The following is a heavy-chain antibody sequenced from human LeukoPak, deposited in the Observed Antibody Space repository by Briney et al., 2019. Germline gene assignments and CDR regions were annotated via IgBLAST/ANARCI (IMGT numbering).Heavy chain of an antibody. V-gene: IGHV4-4*07. CDR2: IYTTGIT. J-gene: IGHJ4*02. Sequence: SETLSLTCTVSGGSISTYYWNWIRQPAGKGLEWIGRIYTTGITNYNPSLKSRVTISVDRSKNQFSLKLSSVTAADTAVYYCARIPSYYFDYWGQGTLVTVSS. CDR1: GGSISTYY. CDR3: ARIPSYYFDY. D-gene: IGHD6-6*01.